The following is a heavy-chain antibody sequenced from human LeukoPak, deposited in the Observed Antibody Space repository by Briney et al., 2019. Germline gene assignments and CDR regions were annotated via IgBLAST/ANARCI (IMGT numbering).Heavy chain of an antibody. Sequence: GGSLRLSCAASGFTFSSYSMNWVRQAPGKGPEWVSSISSSNSYLYYADSGKGRFTISRDNAKNSLYLQMNSLRAEDTAVYYCARGRGYCSSTSCSLCFDYWGQGTLVTASS. J-gene: IGHJ4*02. CDR1: GFTFSSYS. D-gene: IGHD2-2*01. CDR3: ARGRGYCSSTSCSLCFDY. CDR2: ISSSNSYL. V-gene: IGHV3-21*01.